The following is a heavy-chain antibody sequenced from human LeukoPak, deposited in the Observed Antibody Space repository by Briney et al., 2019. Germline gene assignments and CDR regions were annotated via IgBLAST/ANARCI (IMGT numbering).Heavy chain of an antibody. V-gene: IGHV1-2*02. CDR1: GYTFTAYY. D-gene: IGHD1-1*01. Sequence: ASVKVSCKASGYTFTAYYIHWVRQAPGQGLEWMGWINPNSGGTNYAQKFQGRVTMTRDTSISSSYMELYSLTSDDAAVYYCARALYNWNDVGYDYWGQGTLVTVP. CDR3: ARALYNWNDVGYDY. J-gene: IGHJ4*02. CDR2: INPNSGGT.